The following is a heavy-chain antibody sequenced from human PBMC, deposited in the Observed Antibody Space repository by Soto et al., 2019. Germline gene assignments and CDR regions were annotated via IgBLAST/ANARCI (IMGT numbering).Heavy chain of an antibody. J-gene: IGHJ4*02. CDR3: ATLRWLLPSNFDY. Sequence: QLQLQESGPGLVKPSETLSLTCTVSGGSISSSSYYWGWIRQPPGKGLEWIGSIYYSGSTYYNPSLKSRVTISVDTSKNQFSRKLSSVTAADTAVYYCATLRWLLPSNFDYWGQGTLVTVSS. D-gene: IGHD3-22*01. CDR1: GGSISSSSYY. V-gene: IGHV4-39*01. CDR2: IYYSGST.